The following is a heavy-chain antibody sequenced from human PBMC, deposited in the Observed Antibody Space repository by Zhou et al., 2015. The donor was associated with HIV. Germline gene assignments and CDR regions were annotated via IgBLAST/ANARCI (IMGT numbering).Heavy chain of an antibody. D-gene: IGHD5-18*01. CDR1: GGTFSNHG. V-gene: IGHV1-69*06. J-gene: IGHJ6*02. CDR3: ARLDSYGTNYYGMDV. Sequence: QVQLVQSGAEVKKPGSSVKVSCKASGGTFSNHGISWVRQAPGQGLEWMGGIIPIFGTANYAQKFQGRVTITADKSTSTAYMELSSLRSEDTAVYYCARLDSYGTNYYGMDVWGQGTTVTVSS. CDR2: IIPIFGTA.